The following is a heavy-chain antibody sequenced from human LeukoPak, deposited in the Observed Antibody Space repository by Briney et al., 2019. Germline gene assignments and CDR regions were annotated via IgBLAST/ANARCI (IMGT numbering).Heavy chain of an antibody. CDR2: ITPIFGTA. Sequence: ASVKVSCKASGGTFSSYAISWVRQAPGQGLEWMGGITPIFGTANYAQKFQGRVTITTDESTSTAYMELSSLRSEDTAVYYCARGSYITYYFDYWGQGTLVTVSS. J-gene: IGHJ4*02. CDR1: GGTFSSYA. CDR3: ARGSYITYYFDY. D-gene: IGHD1-26*01. V-gene: IGHV1-69*05.